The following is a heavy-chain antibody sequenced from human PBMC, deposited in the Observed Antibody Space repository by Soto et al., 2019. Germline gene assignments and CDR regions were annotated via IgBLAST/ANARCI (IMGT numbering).Heavy chain of an antibody. D-gene: IGHD2-21*02. CDR2: IFHSGRT. J-gene: IGHJ4*02. Sequence: SETLSLTCAVYGGSFSGYYWTWIRQPPGMGLEWIGEIFHSGRTYYNPSLKSRVTISADMSKNQFSLRLTSVTAADTAVYYCARVDSGVTAYFDSWGQGILVTVSS. CDR3: ARVDSGVTAYFDS. V-gene: IGHV4-34*12. CDR1: GGSFSGYY.